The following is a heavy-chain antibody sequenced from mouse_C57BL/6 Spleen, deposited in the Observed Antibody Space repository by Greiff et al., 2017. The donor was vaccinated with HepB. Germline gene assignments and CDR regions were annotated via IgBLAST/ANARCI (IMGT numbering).Heavy chain of an antibody. D-gene: IGHD1-1*01. CDR3: VITTVASYAMDY. CDR1: GYAFSSYW. CDR2: IYPGDGDT. J-gene: IGHJ4*01. Sequence: QVHVKQSGAELVKPGASVKISCKASGYAFSSYWMNWVKQRPGKGLEWIGQIYPGDGDTNYNGKFKGKATLTADKSSSTAYMQLSSLTSEDSAVYFCVITTVASYAMDYWGQGTSVTVSS. V-gene: IGHV1-80*01.